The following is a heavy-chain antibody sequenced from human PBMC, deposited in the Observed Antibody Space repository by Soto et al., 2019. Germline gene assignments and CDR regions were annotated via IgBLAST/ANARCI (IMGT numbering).Heavy chain of an antibody. D-gene: IGHD3-22*01. CDR3: ARDYDSSGHLFDY. J-gene: IGHJ4*02. CDR1: GFTFSSYS. Sequence: EVRLVESGGGLVKPGGSLRLSCAASGFTFSSYSMNWVRQAPGKGLEWVSSISSSSSYIYYADSVKGRFTISRDNAKNSLYLQMNSLRAEDTAVYYCARDYDSSGHLFDYWGQGTLVTVSS. CDR2: ISSSSSYI. V-gene: IGHV3-21*01.